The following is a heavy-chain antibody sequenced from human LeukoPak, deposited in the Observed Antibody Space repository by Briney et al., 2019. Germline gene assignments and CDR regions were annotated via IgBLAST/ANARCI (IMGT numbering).Heavy chain of an antibody. CDR2: ISAYNGNT. CDR3: ARDPYPDIVVVPAAPGWFDP. CDR1: GYTFTSYG. J-gene: IGHJ5*02. D-gene: IGHD2-2*01. Sequence: ASVKVSCKASGYTFTSYGISWVRQAPGQGLEWMGWISAYNGNTNYAQKLQGRVTMTTDTSTSTAYMELRSLRSEDTAVYYCARDPYPDIVVVPAAPGWFDPWGQGTLVTVSS. V-gene: IGHV1-18*01.